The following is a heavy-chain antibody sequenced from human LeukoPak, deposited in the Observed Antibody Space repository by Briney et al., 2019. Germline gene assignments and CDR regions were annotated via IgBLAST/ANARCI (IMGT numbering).Heavy chain of an antibody. Sequence: GGSLRLSCAASGFTFSSYGMSWVRQAPGKGLEWVSAISGSGGSTYHADSVKGRFTISRGNSKNTLYLQMNSLRAEDTAVYYCAKDSGSGYYYVRAFDIWGQGTMVTVSS. D-gene: IGHD3-22*01. V-gene: IGHV3-23*01. CDR2: ISGSGGST. CDR3: AKDSGSGYYYVRAFDI. CDR1: GFTFSSYG. J-gene: IGHJ3*02.